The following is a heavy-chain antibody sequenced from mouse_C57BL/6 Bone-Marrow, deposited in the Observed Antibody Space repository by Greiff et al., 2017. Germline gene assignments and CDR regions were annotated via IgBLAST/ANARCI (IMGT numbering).Heavy chain of an antibody. CDR2: INPYNGGT. D-gene: IGHD2-5*01. V-gene: IGHV1-19*01. Sequence: EVQLQQSGPVLVKPGASVKMSCKASGYTFTDYYMNWVKQSHGKSLEWIGVINPYNGGTSYNQKFKGKATLTVDKSSSTAYMELNSLTSEDSAVYYCAPYYSNYGYWGQGATLSVSS. CDR3: APYYSNYGY. J-gene: IGHJ2*01. CDR1: GYTFTDYY.